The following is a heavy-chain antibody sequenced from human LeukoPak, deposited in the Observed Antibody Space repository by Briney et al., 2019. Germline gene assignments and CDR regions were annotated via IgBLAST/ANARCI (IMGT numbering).Heavy chain of an antibody. CDR1: GGSFSGYY. CDR3: ARESSVTYYYGSGRPFDY. CDR2: INHSGST. J-gene: IGHJ4*02. V-gene: IGHV4-34*01. Sequence: SSETLSLTCAVYGGSFSGYYWSWIRQPPGKGLEWIGEINHSGSTNYDPSLKSRVTISVDTSKNQFSLKLSSVTAADTAVYYCARESSVTYYYGSGRPFDYWGQGTLVTVSS. D-gene: IGHD3-10*01.